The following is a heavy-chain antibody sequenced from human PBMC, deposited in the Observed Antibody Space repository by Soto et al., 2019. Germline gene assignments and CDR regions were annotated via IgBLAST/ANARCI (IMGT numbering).Heavy chain of an antibody. V-gene: IGHV3-23*01. J-gene: IGHJ6*02. CDR1: GFTFSSYA. CDR3: ASSAERSSWYDRDYYYGMDV. D-gene: IGHD6-13*01. CDR2: ISGSGGST. Sequence: GSLRLSCAASGFTFSSYAMSWVRQAPGKGLEWVSAISGSGGSTYYADSVKGRFTISRDNSKNTLYLQMNSLRAEDTAVYYCASSAERSSWYDRDYYYGMDVWGQGTTVTVSS.